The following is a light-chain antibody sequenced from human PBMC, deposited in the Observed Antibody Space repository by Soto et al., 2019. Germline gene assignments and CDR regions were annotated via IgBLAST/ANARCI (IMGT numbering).Light chain of an antibody. CDR3: QQYGSSPLT. V-gene: IGKV3-20*01. CDR2: GAS. CDR1: QSVSSSY. Sequence: EIRLSQSPGTLSLYPGERATLSCRASQSVSSSYLAWYQQKPGQAPRLLIYGASSRATGIPDRFSGSGSGTDFTLTISRLEPEDFAVYYCQQYGSSPLTFGGRSKVAIK. J-gene: IGKJ4*01.